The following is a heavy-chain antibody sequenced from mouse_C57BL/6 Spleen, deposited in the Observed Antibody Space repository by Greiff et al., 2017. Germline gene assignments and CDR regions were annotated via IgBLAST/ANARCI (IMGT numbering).Heavy chain of an antibody. CDR3: ARGGYYYGSSYVDYAMDY. Sequence: VQLQQPGAELVRPGSSVKLSCKASGYTFTSYWMHWVKQRPIQGLEWIGNIDPSDSETHYNQKFKDKATLTVDKSSSTAYMQLSSLTSEDSAVYYCARGGYYYGSSYVDYAMDYWGQGTSVTVSS. CDR1: GYTFTSYW. J-gene: IGHJ4*01. CDR2: IDPSDSET. V-gene: IGHV1-52*01. D-gene: IGHD1-1*01.